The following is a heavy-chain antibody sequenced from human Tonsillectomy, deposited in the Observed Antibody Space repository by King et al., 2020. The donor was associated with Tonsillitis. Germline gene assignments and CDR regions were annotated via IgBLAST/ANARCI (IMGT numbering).Heavy chain of an antibody. CDR2: ISGSGSTGDRT. J-gene: IGHJ3*01. CDR1: GFTFSDYS. Sequence: VQLVESGGGLVQPGRSLRLSCAASGFTFSDYSMSWVRQAPGKGLEWVAVISGSGSTGDRTNYADSVKGRFTISRDNSKNTLFLEMNNLRAEDTAVYYCVKEVRLERVVIIDDAFDFWGQGTMVTVSS. D-gene: IGHD3-22*01. V-gene: IGHV3-23*04. CDR3: VKEVRLERVVIIDDAFDF.